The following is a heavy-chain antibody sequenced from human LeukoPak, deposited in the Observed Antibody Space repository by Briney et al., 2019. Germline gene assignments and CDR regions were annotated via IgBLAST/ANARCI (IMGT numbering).Heavy chain of an antibody. CDR1: GFSFGSYW. V-gene: IGHV3-7*01. CDR3: ARGHYSPWDHCFDY. D-gene: IGHD5-18*01. CDR2: IKQDGSEE. Sequence: GGSLRLSFAASGFSFGSYWMNWVRQAPGKGLEWVANIKQDGSEEYYLDSLKGRFTISRDNPKNSVYLQMNNLRVDDTAVYYCARGHYSPWDHCFDYWGQGSLVTVSS. J-gene: IGHJ4*02.